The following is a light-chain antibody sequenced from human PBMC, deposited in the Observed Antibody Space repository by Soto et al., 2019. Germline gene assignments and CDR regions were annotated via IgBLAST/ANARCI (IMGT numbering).Light chain of an antibody. CDR2: AAS. CDR3: QQLNSYPRT. CDR1: QGISSY. J-gene: IGKJ4*01. Sequence: QFTQSPCSLSAXVXEXXTXXXRASQGISSYLAWYQQKPGKAPKLLIYAASTLQSGVPSRFSGSGSGTDFTLTISSLQPEDFATYYCQQLNSYPRTFGGGTKVDIK. V-gene: IGKV1-9*01.